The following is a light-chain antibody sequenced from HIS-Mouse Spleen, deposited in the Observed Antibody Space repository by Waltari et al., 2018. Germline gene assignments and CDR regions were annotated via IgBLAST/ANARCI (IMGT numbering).Light chain of an antibody. CDR3: QQSYSTPQWT. CDR2: AAS. V-gene: IGKV1-39*01. J-gene: IGKJ1*01. CDR1: QRISSY. Sequence: DIQMTQSPSSLSASVGDRVTITCRASQRISSYLNWYQQKPRKAPTLLIYAASSLQSGVPSRFSGSGSGTDFTLTISSLQPEDFATYYCQQSYSTPQWTFGRGTKVEIK.